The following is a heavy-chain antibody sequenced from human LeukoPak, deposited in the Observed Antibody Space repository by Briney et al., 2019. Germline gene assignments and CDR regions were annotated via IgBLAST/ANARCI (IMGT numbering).Heavy chain of an antibody. J-gene: IGHJ4*02. CDR2: INTDGTTT. Sequence: GGSLRLSCAASGFTFSTYWMHWVRQVPGKGLVWVSHINTDGTTTAYADSVKGRFTISRDNARSTLYLQMNSLRADDTAVYYCARDGERISTIGGVFWLDYWGQGILVTVSP. CDR3: ARDGERISTIGGVFWLDY. CDR1: GFTFSTYW. V-gene: IGHV3-74*01. D-gene: IGHD3-16*01.